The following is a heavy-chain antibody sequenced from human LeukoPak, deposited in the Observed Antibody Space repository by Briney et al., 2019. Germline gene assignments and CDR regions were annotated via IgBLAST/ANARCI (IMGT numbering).Heavy chain of an antibody. J-gene: IGHJ4*02. CDR3: AKTHSSGWYDFDY. V-gene: IGHV3-30*18. CDR1: EVSFTNCD. CDR2: ISYDGSNK. D-gene: IGHD6-19*01. Sequence: GRSLRLSCVASEVSFTNCDIHWVCQAPGKGLEWVAVISYDGSNKYYADSVKGRFTISRDNSKNTLYLQMNSLRAEDTAVYYCAKTHSSGWYDFDYWGQGTLVTVSS.